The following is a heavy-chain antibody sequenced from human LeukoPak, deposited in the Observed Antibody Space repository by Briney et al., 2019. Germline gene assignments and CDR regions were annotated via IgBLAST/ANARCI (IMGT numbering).Heavy chain of an antibody. Sequence: QPGRSLRLSCAASGFTFSSYAMHWVCQAPGKGLEWVAVISYDGSNKYYADSVKGRFTISRDNSKNTLYLQMNSLRAEDTAVYYCARDSVPKGDPFDYWGQGTLVTVSS. CDR1: GFTFSSYA. D-gene: IGHD2-21*02. J-gene: IGHJ4*02. CDR3: ARDSVPKGDPFDY. CDR2: ISYDGSNK. V-gene: IGHV3-30*04.